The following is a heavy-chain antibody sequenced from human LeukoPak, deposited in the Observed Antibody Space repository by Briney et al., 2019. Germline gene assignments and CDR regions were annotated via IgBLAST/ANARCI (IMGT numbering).Heavy chain of an antibody. D-gene: IGHD5-18*01. Sequence: PGGSLRLSCAASGFTFSNAWMSWVRQAPGKELEWVGRIKSKTDGGTTDYAAPVKGRFTISRDDSKSAVYLQMNGLKSEDTAIYYCSRGPIQLLVHNGVDVWGQGTTVTVSS. CDR1: GFTFSNAW. V-gene: IGHV3-15*01. J-gene: IGHJ6*02. CDR2: IKSKTDGGTT. CDR3: SRGPIQLLVHNGVDV.